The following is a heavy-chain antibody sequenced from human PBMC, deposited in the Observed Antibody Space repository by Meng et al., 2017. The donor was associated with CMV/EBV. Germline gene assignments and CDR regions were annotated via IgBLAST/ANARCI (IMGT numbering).Heavy chain of an antibody. CDR2: INHSGST. Sequence: SETLSLTCAVYGGSFSGYYWSWIRQPPGKGLEWIGEINHSGSTNYNPSLKSRVTISVDTSKNQFSLKLSSVTAADTAVYHCARRTSYAITIFGVVGGYFDYWGQGTLVTVSS. CDR3: ARRTSYAITIFGVVGGYFDY. V-gene: IGHV4-34*01. J-gene: IGHJ4*02. D-gene: IGHD3-3*01. CDR1: GGSFSGYY.